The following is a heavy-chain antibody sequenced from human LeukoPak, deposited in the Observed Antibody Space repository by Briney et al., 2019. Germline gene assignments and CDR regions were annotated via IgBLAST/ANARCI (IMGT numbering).Heavy chain of an antibody. CDR1: GGSISGSSYY. D-gene: IGHD2-2*01. CDR2: IYYSGST. CDR3: AAHTSDQVSIVVVPAAKDAFDI. J-gene: IGHJ3*02. Sequence: SETLSLTCTVSGGSISGSSYYWGWIRQPPGKGLEWIGSIYYSGSTYYNPSLKSRVTISVDTSKNQFSLKLSSVTAADTAVYYCAAHTSDQVSIVVVPAAKDAFDIWGQGTMVTVSS. V-gene: IGHV4-39*01.